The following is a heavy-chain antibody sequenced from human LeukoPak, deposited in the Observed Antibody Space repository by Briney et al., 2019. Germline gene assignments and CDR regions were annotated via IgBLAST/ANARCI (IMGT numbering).Heavy chain of an antibody. CDR3: AREDYYDSSGYYLDC. Sequence: TETLSLTCTVSGYSVSSGYYWGWIRQSPGKGLDWIGSIYHSGSTYYSPSLRSRITISVDTSKNQFSLKLSSVTAADTAVYYCAREDYYDSSGYYLDCWGQGTLVTVSS. J-gene: IGHJ4*02. CDR2: IYHSGST. D-gene: IGHD3-22*01. V-gene: IGHV4-38-2*02. CDR1: GYSVSSGYY.